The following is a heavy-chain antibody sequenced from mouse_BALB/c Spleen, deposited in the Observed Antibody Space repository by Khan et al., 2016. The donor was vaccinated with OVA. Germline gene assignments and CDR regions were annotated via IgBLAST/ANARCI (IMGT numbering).Heavy chain of an antibody. CDR3: ARRGDYRLSFSYYGMDY. V-gene: IGHV9-3-1*01. CDR2: INTYTGEP. Sequence: QIQLVQSGPDLKKPGETVKISWKASGYIFTNYGMNWVKQAPGKGLKWMGWINTYTGEPTYTADFKGRFAFSLETSGSTAYLQINNLKNEDTATYFCARRGDYRLSFSYYGMDYWGQGTSVTVSS. CDR1: GYIFTNYG. D-gene: IGHD2-14*01. J-gene: IGHJ4*01.